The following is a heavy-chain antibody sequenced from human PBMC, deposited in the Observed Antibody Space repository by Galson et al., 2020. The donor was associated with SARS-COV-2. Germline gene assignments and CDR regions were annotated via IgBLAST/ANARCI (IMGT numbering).Heavy chain of an antibody. Sequence: SETLSLTCTVSGGSISSSGSHWGWIRPPPGKGLEWIGSIHYSGSAYYNPSLKSRITLSVDTSKNQFSLKLNSVTAADTAVYYCVRLREGAPADYWGQGSLVTVSS. CDR3: VRLREGAPADY. J-gene: IGHJ4*02. CDR1: GGSISSSGSH. V-gene: IGHV4-39*01. CDR2: IHYSGSA. D-gene: IGHD1-26*01.